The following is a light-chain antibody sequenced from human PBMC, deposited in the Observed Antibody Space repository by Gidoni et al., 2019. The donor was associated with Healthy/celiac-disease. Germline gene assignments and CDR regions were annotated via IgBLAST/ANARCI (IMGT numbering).Light chain of an antibody. J-gene: IGKJ4*01. CDR1: QVISSY. CDR2: AAS. CDR3: QQYYSYPRLT. Sequence: AIRMTQSPSSFSASTGDRVTITCRASQVISSYLAWYQQKPGKAPKLLIYAASTLQSGVPSRFSGSGSGTDFTLTISCLQSEDCATYYCQQYYSYPRLTFGGGTKVEIK. V-gene: IGKV1-8*01.